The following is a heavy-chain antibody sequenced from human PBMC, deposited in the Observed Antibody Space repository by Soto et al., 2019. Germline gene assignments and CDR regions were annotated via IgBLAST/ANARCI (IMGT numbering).Heavy chain of an antibody. D-gene: IGHD6-13*01. Sequence: PSETLSLTCTVSGGSISSGGYYWSWIRQHPGKGLEWIGYIYYSGSTYYNPSLKSRVTISVDTSKNQFSLKLSSVTAADTAVYYCARDRASSSWLRPDYYGTDVWGQGTTVTVSS. V-gene: IGHV4-31*02. CDR3: ARDRASSSWLRPDYYGTDV. CDR1: GGSISSGGYY. CDR2: IYYSGST. J-gene: IGHJ6*02.